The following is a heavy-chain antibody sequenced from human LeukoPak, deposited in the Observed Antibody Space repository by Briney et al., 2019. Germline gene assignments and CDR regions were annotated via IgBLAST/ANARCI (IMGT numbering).Heavy chain of an antibody. CDR3: ARERITMVRGVNSRYLDV. CDR2: IIPIFGTA. J-gene: IGHJ6*03. D-gene: IGHD3-10*01. V-gene: IGHV1-69*05. CDR1: GGTFSSSA. Sequence: SVKVSCKASGGTFSSSAISWVRQAPGQGLEWMGGIIPIFGTANYAQKFQGRVTITTDESTSTAYMELSSLRSEDTAVYYCARERITMVRGVNSRYLDVWGKGTTVTVSS.